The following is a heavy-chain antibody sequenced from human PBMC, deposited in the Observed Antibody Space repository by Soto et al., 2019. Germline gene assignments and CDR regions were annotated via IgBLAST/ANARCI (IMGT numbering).Heavy chain of an antibody. J-gene: IGHJ4*02. V-gene: IGHV1-18*01. D-gene: IGHD5-18*01. CDR1: GYTFTSYG. CDR3: ARGGFAYGYLEF. Sequence: QVHLVQSGAEVKKPGASLKVSCKSSGYTFTSYGIVWGRQSPGQGLEWMGWISTYNVDTKYAQKIKGRVTMSTDTSTITAYMDLTSLTSDDTAMYYCARGGFAYGYLEFWGKGTLATVSS. CDR2: ISTYNVDT.